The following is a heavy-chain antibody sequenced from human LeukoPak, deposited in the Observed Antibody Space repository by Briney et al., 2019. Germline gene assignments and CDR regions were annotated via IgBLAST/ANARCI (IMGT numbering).Heavy chain of an antibody. D-gene: IGHD5-12*01. CDR2: IYYSGST. CDR1: GGSISSSSYY. CDR3: AGDGYEYYFDY. V-gene: IGHV4-39*02. J-gene: IGHJ4*02. Sequence: KPSETLSLTCTVSGGSISSSSYYWGWIRQPPGEGLEWIGSIYYSGSTYYNPSLKSRVTISVDTSQNQFSLKLTSVTATDTAVYCCAGDGYEYYFDYWGQGTLVTVSS.